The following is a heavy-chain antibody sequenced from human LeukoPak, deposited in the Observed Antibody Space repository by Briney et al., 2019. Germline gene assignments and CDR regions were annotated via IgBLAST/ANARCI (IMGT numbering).Heavy chain of an antibody. CDR1: GFTFTSSV. J-gene: IGHJ4*02. CDR3: AAGYCSGRSCRFDS. V-gene: IGHV1-58*02. Sequence: SVKVSCKASGFTFTSSVIQWVRQARGQRLEWIGWIVVGSGDTNFPQEFQERVTITRDMSTSTAYMDLSSLRSEDTAMYYCAAGYCSGRSCRFDSWGQGTLVTVSS. CDR2: IVVGSGDT. D-gene: IGHD2-15*01.